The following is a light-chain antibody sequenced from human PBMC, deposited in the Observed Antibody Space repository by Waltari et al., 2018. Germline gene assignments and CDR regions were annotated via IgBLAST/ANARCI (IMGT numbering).Light chain of an antibody. Sequence: QSALTQPASVSGSPGQSISISCTGTSSDVGGYNYVSWYQQHPGKAPKLLIYDVSNRPSAVSAPFSGSKSGNTASLTISGLQAEDQADYYCSSYRSTSYTSSTSVVFGGGTKLTVL. V-gene: IGLV2-14*03. CDR2: DVS. CDR3: SSYRSTSYTSSTSVV. CDR1: SSDVGGYNY. J-gene: IGLJ2*01.